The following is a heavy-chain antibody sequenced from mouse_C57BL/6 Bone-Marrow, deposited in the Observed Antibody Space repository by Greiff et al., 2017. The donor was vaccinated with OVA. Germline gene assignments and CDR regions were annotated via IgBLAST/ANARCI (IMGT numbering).Heavy chain of an antibody. V-gene: IGHV5-6*01. J-gene: IGHJ2*01. CDR1: GFTFSSYG. D-gene: IGHD1-1*01. CDR2: ISSGGSYN. Sequence: EVQGVESGGDLVKPGGSLKLSCAASGFTFSSYGMSWVRQTPDKRLEWVATISSGGSYNYYPDSVKGRFTISRDHAKNTLYLQMGSLKSKSTALYDCARTHTVVFDYWGEGTALTVSS. CDR3: ARTHTVVFDY.